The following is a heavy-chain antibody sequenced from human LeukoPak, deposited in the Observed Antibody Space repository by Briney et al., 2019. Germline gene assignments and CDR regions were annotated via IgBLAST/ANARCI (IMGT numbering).Heavy chain of an antibody. CDR3: ARDPLRGYYYGMDV. V-gene: IGHV1-18*01. Sequence: ASVKVSCKVSGYTFTSYGISWVRQAPGQGLEWMGWISAYNGNTNYAQKLQGRVTMTTDTSTSTAYMELRSLRSDDTAVYYCARDPLRGYYYGMDVWGQGTTVTVSS. CDR1: GYTFTSYG. J-gene: IGHJ6*02. CDR2: ISAYNGNT.